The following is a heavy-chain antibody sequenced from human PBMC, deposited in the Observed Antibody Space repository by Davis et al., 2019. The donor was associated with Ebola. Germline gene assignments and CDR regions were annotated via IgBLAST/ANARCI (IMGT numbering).Heavy chain of an antibody. Sequence: GESLKISCAASGFTFSSYGMHWVRQAPGKGLEWVAVIWYDGSNKYYADSVKGRFTISRDNSKNTLYLQMSSLRAEDTAVYYCVNQYYDFWSGYSTDYYYYGMDVWGQGTTVTVSS. CDR1: GFTFSSYG. V-gene: IGHV3-30*02. D-gene: IGHD3-3*01. CDR3: VNQYYDFWSGYSTDYYYYGMDV. CDR2: IWYDGSNK. J-gene: IGHJ6*02.